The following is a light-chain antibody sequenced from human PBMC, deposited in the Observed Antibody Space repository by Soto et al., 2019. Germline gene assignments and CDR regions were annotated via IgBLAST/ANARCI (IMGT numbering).Light chain of an antibody. V-gene: IGLV2-14*01. CDR3: SSYTSSSTLV. CDR1: SSDVGGYNY. J-gene: IGLJ2*01. CDR2: DVS. Sequence: QSALTQPASVSGSPGQSITISCTGTSSDVGGYNYVSWYQQHPGKATKLMIYDVSNWPSGVSNRFSGSKSGNTASLTISGLQAEDEADYYCSSYTSSSTLVFGGGTKLTVL.